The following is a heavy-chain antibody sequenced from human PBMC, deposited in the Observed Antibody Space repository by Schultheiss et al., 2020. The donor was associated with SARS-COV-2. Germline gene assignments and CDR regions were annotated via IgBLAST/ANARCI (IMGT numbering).Heavy chain of an antibody. J-gene: IGHJ5*02. Sequence: SETLSLTCTISGASITFSSWSWIRQPPGKGLEWIGYIYYSGSTNYNPSLKSRVTISVDTSKNQFSLKLSSVTAADPAVYYCARLIVYPLAAAGLHPWGQGTLVTVSS. D-gene: IGHD6-13*01. CDR2: IYYSGST. V-gene: IGHV4-59*12. CDR1: GASITFSS. CDR3: ARLIVYPLAAAGLHP.